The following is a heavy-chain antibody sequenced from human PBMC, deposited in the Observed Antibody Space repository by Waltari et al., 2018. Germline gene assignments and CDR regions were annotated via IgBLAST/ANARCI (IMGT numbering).Heavy chain of an antibody. CDR2: ISGSGVST. D-gene: IGHD3-22*01. J-gene: IGHJ1*01. V-gene: IGHV3-23*01. Sequence: VQLQESGPGLVKPSETLSLTCAVSGYSISSGYYWGWIRQPPGKGLEWVSAISGSGVSTYYADSVKGRFTISRDNSKNTLYLQMNSLRAEDTAVYYCAKDRGYYDSSGYYYVAFQHWGQGTLVTVSS. CDR1: GYSISSGYY. CDR3: AKDRGYYDSSGYYYVAFQH.